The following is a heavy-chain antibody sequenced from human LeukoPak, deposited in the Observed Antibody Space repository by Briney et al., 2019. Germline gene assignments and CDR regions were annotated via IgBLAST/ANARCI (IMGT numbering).Heavy chain of an antibody. Sequence: PSEALSLTCTVSGGSLSSGVYYWSWIRQPPGKCLEWLGYIYYSGSTYYNPSLKSRVTISVDTSKNQFSLKLSSVTAADTAVYYCARGGSGSYYVGPFDYWGQGTLVTVSS. CDR3: ARGGSGSYYVGPFDY. CDR2: IYYSGST. V-gene: IGHV4-30-4*08. D-gene: IGHD1-26*01. J-gene: IGHJ4*02. CDR1: GGSLSSGVYY.